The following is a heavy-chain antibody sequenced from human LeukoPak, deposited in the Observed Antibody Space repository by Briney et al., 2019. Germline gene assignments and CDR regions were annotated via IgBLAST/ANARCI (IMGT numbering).Heavy chain of an antibody. Sequence: SGGSLRLSCAASGFTFSSYGMHWVRQAPGKGLEWVSSISSSSSYIYYADSVKGRFTISRDNAKNSLYLQMNSLRAEDTAVYYCARGVAVAGFDYWGQGTLVTVSS. CDR3: ARGVAVAGFDY. D-gene: IGHD6-19*01. CDR2: ISSSSSYI. V-gene: IGHV3-21*01. CDR1: GFTFSSYG. J-gene: IGHJ4*02.